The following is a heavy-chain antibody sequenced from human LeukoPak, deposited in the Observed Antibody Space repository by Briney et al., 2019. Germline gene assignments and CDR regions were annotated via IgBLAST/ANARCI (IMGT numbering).Heavy chain of an antibody. CDR3: ARPDRSGYSLDY. CDR1: GGSISSSNW. V-gene: IGHV4-4*02. Sequence: PSETLSLTCAVSGGSISSSNWWSWGRQPPGKGLEWIGEIYHSGSTNYNPSLKSRVTISVDKSKNQFSLKLSSVTAADTAVYYCARPDRSGYSLDYWGQGTLVTVSS. CDR2: IYHSGST. J-gene: IGHJ4*02. D-gene: IGHD3-22*01.